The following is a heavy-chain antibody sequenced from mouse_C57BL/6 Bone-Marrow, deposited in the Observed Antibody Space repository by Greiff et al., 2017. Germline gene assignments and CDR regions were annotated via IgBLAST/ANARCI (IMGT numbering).Heavy chain of an antibody. CDR2: IWSGGST. V-gene: IGHV2-2*01. CDR3: ASSTPGY. Sequence: VKLVESGPGLVQPSPSLSLSCTASGFSLTSYGVHWVRQSPGEGLEWLGVIWSGGSTDYNAAFISRLSISKDNSNSQVFLKMSSLQADDTAVYYCASSTPGYWGQGTTLTVSA. CDR1: GFSLTSYG. J-gene: IGHJ2*01.